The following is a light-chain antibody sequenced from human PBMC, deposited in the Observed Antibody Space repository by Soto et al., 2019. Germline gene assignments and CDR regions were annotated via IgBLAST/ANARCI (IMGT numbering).Light chain of an antibody. Sequence: ERVMTQSPATLSVSPGERATLSCRASQSLSSNLAWYQQKPGQAPRLLIYGASTRATGIPARFSGSGSGTEFTLTISSLQSEDFAVDYCQQYNGWPPLFGPGTNVDIK. CDR2: GAS. J-gene: IGKJ3*01. CDR1: QSLSSN. V-gene: IGKV3-15*01. CDR3: QQYNGWPPL.